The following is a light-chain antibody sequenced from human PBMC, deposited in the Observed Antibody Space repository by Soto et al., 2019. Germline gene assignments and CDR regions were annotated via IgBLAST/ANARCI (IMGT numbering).Light chain of an antibody. V-gene: IGKV1-9*01. CDR3: QQLKSYPVT. J-gene: IGKJ4*01. Sequence: DIQLTQSPSFLSASVGDRVTITCRASQGISSYLAWYQQEPGKAPKPLIYAASTLQSGVPSRFSGCGSGTEFTLTISSLQPEDFATYYCQQLKSYPVTFGGGTKVEIK. CDR2: AAS. CDR1: QGISSY.